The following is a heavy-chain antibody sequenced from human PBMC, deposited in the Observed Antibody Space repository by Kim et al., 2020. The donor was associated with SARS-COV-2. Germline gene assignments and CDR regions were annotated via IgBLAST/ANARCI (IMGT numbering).Heavy chain of an antibody. CDR3: ARHEYDTSGDLPYLDY. Sequence: ASVKVSCKASGYTFINYGISWVRQAPGQGLEWMGWISAYDGDTNYAQRFHGRITLTTETSTSTAYLELRSLRSDDTAVYYCARHEYDTSGDLPYLDYWGQGALVTVSS. V-gene: IGHV1-18*01. CDR1: GYTFINYG. D-gene: IGHD3-22*01. J-gene: IGHJ4*02. CDR2: ISAYDGDT.